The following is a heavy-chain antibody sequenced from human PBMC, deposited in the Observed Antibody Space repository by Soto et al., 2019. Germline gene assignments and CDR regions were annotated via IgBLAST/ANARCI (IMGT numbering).Heavy chain of an antibody. CDR3: AKEDDFWSGYRLFDY. J-gene: IGHJ4*02. CDR1: GFAFSSYA. D-gene: IGHD3-3*01. Sequence: PGGSLRLSCAASGFAFSSYAMIWVRQAPGKGLEWVSAISGSGGSTYYADSVKGRFTISRDNSKNTLYLQMNSLRAEDTAVYYCAKEDDFWSGYRLFDYWGQGTLVTVSS. V-gene: IGHV3-23*01. CDR2: ISGSGGST.